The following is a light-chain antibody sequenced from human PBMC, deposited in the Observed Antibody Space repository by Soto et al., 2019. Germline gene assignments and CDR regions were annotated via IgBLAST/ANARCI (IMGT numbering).Light chain of an antibody. CDR1: QSIRSN. CDR2: DAS. CDR3: QQYNSYSWT. J-gene: IGKJ1*01. Sequence: EIVMTQSPDTLSLSPGEGATLSCRVSQSIRSNLAWYQQKPGQAPRLLIYDASARATGVPARFSGSGSGTEFTLTISSLQPDEFATYYCQQYNSYSWTFGQGTKVDIK. V-gene: IGKV3-15*01.